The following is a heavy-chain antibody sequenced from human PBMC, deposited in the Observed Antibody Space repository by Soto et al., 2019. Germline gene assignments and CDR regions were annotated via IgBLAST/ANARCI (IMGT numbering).Heavy chain of an antibody. CDR2: IMPVFATP. CDR3: ARDKDRQQLGGNYYYILDV. J-gene: IGHJ6*02. V-gene: IGHV1-69*12. CDR1: GVTFSTSA. D-gene: IGHD3-3*02. Sequence: QVQLMQSGAEVKKPGSSVKVSCKASGVTFSTSAISWVRQAPGEGLEWVGGIMPVFATPDYAQKFQGRVTISADESTTTAYLELTSLTTDDTAVYYCARDKDRQQLGGNYYYILDVWAQGTAITVSS.